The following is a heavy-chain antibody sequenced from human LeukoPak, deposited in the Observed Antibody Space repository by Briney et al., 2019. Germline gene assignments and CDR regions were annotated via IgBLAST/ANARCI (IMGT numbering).Heavy chain of an antibody. Sequence: PSETLSLTCTVSGGSISSYYWSWIRQPPGKGLEWIGYIYYSGSTNYNPSLKSRVTISVDTSKNQFSLKLSSVTAADTAVYYCARLVVPAAMHVAFDTWGQGTMVTVSS. CDR3: ARLVVPAAMHVAFDT. V-gene: IGHV4-59*01. CDR2: IYYSGST. J-gene: IGHJ3*02. CDR1: GGSISSYY. D-gene: IGHD2-2*01.